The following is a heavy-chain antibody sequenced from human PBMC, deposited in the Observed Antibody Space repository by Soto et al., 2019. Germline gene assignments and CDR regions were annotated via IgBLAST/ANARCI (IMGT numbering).Heavy chain of an antibody. Sequence: SETLSLTCTLSGGSISTSNWWSWVRQPPGKGLEWIGQIFHSGSASYNPSLKSRVTISVDTSKNQFSLKLSSVTAADTAVYYCAREVLAEAGPKYYYYGMDVWGQGTTVTVSS. J-gene: IGHJ6*02. CDR1: GGSISTSNW. D-gene: IGHD6-13*01. CDR2: IFHSGSA. V-gene: IGHV4-4*02. CDR3: AREVLAEAGPKYYYYGMDV.